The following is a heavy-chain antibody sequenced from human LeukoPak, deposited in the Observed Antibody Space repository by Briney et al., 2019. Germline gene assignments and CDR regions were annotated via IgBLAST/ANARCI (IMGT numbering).Heavy chain of an antibody. J-gene: IGHJ4*02. CDR1: GGTFSSYA. D-gene: IGHD3-10*01. CDR3: ARDLWFDGGANDY. CDR2: IIPIFGTA. Sequence: SGKVSCKASGGTFSSYAISWERQAPGQGLEWMGGIIPIFGTANYAQKFQGRVTITADESTSTAYMELSSLRSEDTAVYYCARDLWFDGGANDYWGQGTLVTVSS. V-gene: IGHV1-69*01.